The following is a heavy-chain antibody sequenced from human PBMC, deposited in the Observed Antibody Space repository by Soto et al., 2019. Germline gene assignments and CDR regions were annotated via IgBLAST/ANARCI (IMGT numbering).Heavy chain of an antibody. V-gene: IGHV1-69*01. Sequence: QVQLVQSGAELKKPGSSVKVSCKASGGTFSSYAIIWVRQAPGQGLEWMGGIIPIFGTANYAQKFQGRVTITADEATSTAYMELSRLRAEDTAVYDCARVPLEDGSLFDPCGQGTLVTVSS. D-gene: IGHD2-2*01. CDR3: ARVPLEDGSLFDP. CDR2: IIPIFGTA. CDR1: GGTFSSYA. J-gene: IGHJ5*02.